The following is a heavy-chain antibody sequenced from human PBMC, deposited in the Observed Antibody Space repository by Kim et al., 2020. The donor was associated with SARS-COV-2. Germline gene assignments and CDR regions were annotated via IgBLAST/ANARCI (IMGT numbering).Heavy chain of an antibody. V-gene: IGHV7-4-1*02. CDR3: ARDQDRGLVVVPAAGLENNDAFDI. D-gene: IGHD2-2*01. CDR2: INTNTGNP. Sequence: ASVKVSCKASGYTFTSYAMNWVRQAPGQGLEWMGWINTNTGNPTYAQGFTGRFVFSLDTSVSTAYLQISSLMAEDTAVYYCARDQDRGLVVVPAAGLENNDAFDIWGQGTMVTVSS. J-gene: IGHJ3*02. CDR1: GYTFTSYA.